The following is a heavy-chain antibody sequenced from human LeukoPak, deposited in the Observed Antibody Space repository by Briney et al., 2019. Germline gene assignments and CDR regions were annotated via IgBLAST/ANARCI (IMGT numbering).Heavy chain of an antibody. V-gene: IGHV4-31*02. CDR3: AREAGTPTIAGFDP. D-gene: IGHD6-13*01. Sequence: SETLSLTWTVSGGSISSGGYYWSWIRQHPGKGLEWIGYIYYSGSTYYNPSLKSRVTISVDTSKNQFSLKLSSVTAADTAVYYCAREAGTPTIAGFDPWGQGTLVTVSS. J-gene: IGHJ5*02. CDR2: IYYSGST. CDR1: GGSISSGGYY.